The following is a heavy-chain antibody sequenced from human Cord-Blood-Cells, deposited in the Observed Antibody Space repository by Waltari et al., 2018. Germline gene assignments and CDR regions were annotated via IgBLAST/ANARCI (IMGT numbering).Heavy chain of an antibody. D-gene: IGHD3-10*01. CDR1: GYTFTDYY. CDR3: ATEGPSTMVRGVRVYYMDV. CDR2: VDPEDGET. Sequence: EVQLVQSGAEVKKPGATVKLSCKVSGYTFTDYYMPWVQQAPGKGLEWMGLVDPEDGETIYAEKFQGRVTITADTSTDTAYMELSSLRSEDTAVYYCATEGPSTMVRGVRVYYMDVWGKGTTVTVSS. J-gene: IGHJ6*03. V-gene: IGHV1-69-2*01.